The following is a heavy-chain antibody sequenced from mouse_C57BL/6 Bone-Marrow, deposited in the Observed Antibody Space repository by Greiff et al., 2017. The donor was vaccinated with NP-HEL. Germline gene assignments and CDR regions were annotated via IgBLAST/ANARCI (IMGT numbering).Heavy chain of an antibody. CDR2: IYPRDGST. CDR1: GYTFTDHT. V-gene: IGHV1-78*01. Sequence: VKLQESDAELVKPGASVKISCKVSGYTFTDHTIHWMKQRPEQGLEWIGYIYPRDGSTKYNEKFKGKATLTADKSSSTAYMQLNSLTSEDSAVYFCARGGYDYPYAMDYWGQGTSVTVSS. CDR3: ARGGYDYPYAMDY. D-gene: IGHD2-4*01. J-gene: IGHJ4*01.